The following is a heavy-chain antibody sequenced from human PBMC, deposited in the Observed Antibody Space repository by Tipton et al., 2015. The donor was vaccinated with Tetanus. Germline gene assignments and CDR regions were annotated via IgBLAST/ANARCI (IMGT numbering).Heavy chain of an antibody. CDR1: GGTFSSYA. Sequence: QVQLVQSGAEVKKPGSSVKVSCKASGGTFSSYAISWVRQAPGQGLEWMGGIIPIFGTANYAQKFQGRVTITADESTSTAYMELSSLRSEDTAVYYCASSGRPTFNGAYYYGMDVWGQGTTVTVSS. D-gene: IGHD3-10*01. CDR2: IIPIFGTA. CDR3: ASSGRPTFNGAYYYGMDV. J-gene: IGHJ6*02. V-gene: IGHV1-69*01.